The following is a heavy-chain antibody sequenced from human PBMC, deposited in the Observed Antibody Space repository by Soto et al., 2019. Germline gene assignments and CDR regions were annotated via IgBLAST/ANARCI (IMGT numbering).Heavy chain of an antibody. D-gene: IGHD1-1*01. J-gene: IGHJ3*02. CDR3: AKGRNRYNWNDGSEDAFDI. CDR1: GFTFSSYA. CDR2: ISGSGGST. Sequence: GGSLRLSCAASGFTFSSYAMSWVRQAPGKGLEWVSAISGSGGSTYYADSVKGRFTISRDNSKNTLYLQMNSLRAEDTAVYYCAKGRNRYNWNDGSEDAFDIWGQGTMVTVSS. V-gene: IGHV3-23*01.